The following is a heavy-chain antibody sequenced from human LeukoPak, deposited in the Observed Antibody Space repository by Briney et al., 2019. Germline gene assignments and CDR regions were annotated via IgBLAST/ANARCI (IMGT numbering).Heavy chain of an antibody. V-gene: IGHV3-30-3*01. J-gene: IGHJ4*02. CDR1: GFTFSSYA. CDR3: ARVLYSGSWYLGF. D-gene: IGHD6-13*01. CDR2: ISYDGSIK. Sequence: GGSLRLSCAASGFTFSSYAMHWVRQVPDTGLKWVAVISYDGSIKYYADSVKGRFTISRDNSKNTLYLQMSSLRTEDTAVYYCARVLYSGSWYLGFWGQGTLVTVSS.